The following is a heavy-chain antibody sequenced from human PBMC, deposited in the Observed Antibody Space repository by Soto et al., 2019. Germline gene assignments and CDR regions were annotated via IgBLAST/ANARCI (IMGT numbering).Heavy chain of an antibody. CDR3: ARALILTGYYIHDAFDI. CDR2: IYYSGST. Sequence: SETLSLTCTVSDASISSTSYYWSWIRQPPGKGLEWIGYIYYSGSTNYNPSLKSRVNISVDTSKNQFSLKLSSVTAADTAVYYCARALILTGYYIHDAFDIWGQGTMVTVSS. D-gene: IGHD3-9*01. CDR1: DASISSTSYY. J-gene: IGHJ3*02. V-gene: IGHV4-61*01.